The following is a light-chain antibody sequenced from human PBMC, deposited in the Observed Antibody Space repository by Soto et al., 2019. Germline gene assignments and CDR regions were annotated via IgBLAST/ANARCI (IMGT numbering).Light chain of an antibody. Sequence: QSALTQPASVSGSPGQSITISCTGTSSDVGGYNYVSWYQHHPGKAPNLMIYDVSNRPSGVSNRFSGSKSGNTASLTISGLQAEDEADYYCSSYTTSSTPYVFGTGTKLNVL. J-gene: IGLJ1*01. CDR3: SSYTTSSTPYV. CDR2: DVS. V-gene: IGLV2-14*03. CDR1: SSDVGGYNY.